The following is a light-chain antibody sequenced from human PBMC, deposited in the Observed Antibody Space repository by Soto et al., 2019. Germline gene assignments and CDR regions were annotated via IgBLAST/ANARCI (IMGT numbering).Light chain of an antibody. CDR1: QSISRW. CDR3: QQYNSYPWT. Sequence: DIQMTQSPSTLSASVGDGVTITCRASQSISRWSAWYQQKPGKAPKLLIYDASTLESGVPSRFSGRGSGTEFTLTISSLQPDDFATYYCQQYNSYPWTFGQGTKVDI. CDR2: DAS. J-gene: IGKJ1*01. V-gene: IGKV1-5*01.